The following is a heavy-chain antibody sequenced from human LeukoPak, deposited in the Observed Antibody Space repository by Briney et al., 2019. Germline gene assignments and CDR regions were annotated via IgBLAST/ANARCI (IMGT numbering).Heavy chain of an antibody. V-gene: IGHV4-34*01. D-gene: IGHD1-14*01. CDR2: INHSGST. CDR1: GGSFSGYY. J-gene: IGHJ4*02. Sequence: SETLSLTCAVYGGSFSGYYWSWIRQPPGKGLEWIGEINHSGSTNYNPSLKSRVTISVDTSKNQFSLKLSSVTAADTAVYYCARHLTANRRPIFDSWGQGTLVTVSS. CDR3: ARHLTANRRPIFDS.